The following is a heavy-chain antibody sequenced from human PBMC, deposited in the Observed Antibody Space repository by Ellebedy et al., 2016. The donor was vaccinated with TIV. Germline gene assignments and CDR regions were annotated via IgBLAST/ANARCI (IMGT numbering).Heavy chain of an antibody. J-gene: IGHJ4*02. CDR2: IYSGGST. CDR3: ARDPYGGNLLVY. CDR1: GFTVSSNY. D-gene: IGHD4-23*01. Sequence: PSETLSLTCAASGFTVSSNYMTWVRQAPGKGLEWVSVIYSGGSTYYADSVKGRFTISRDNSKNTLYLQMNSLRAEDTAVYYCARDPYGGNLLVYWGQGTLVTVSS. V-gene: IGHV3-53*01.